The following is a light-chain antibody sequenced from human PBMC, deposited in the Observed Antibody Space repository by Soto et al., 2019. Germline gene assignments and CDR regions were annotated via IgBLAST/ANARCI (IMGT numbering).Light chain of an antibody. CDR1: QSVSNY. CDR2: DAS. J-gene: IGKJ5*01. Sequence: EIVLTQSPATLSLSPGDRATLSCRVSQSVSNYVDWYQQKRGQAPRLLIYDASNRATGIPVRISGSGSGTDFTLTISSLEPEDFAVYYCQQRRNWPITFGQGTRLEIK. CDR3: QQRRNWPIT. V-gene: IGKV3-11*01.